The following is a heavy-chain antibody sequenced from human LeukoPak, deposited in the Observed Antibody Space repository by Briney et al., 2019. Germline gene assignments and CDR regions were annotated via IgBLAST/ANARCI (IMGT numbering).Heavy chain of an antibody. Sequence: SVTLSLTCTVSGRSIYSTTFYWGWIRQPPGKGLEWIGSMYYDGCTYHNPSLKIRVTISVDTSNNQFSPKLTSVTDADTAVSFCATRSDSWSDDRDEYFDYRGQGTLVTVSS. CDR1: GRSIYSTTFY. V-gene: IGHV4-39*01. J-gene: IGHJ4*02. D-gene: IGHD1-26*01. CDR2: MYYDGCT. CDR3: ATRSDSWSDDRDEYFDY.